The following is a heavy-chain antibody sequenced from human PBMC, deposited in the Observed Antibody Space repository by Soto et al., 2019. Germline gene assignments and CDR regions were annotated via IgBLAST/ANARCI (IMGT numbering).Heavy chain of an antibody. CDR3: ASTGYDKLSPAISPLDY. CDR2: IYYSGST. CDR1: GGSISSGDYY. D-gene: IGHD5-12*01. V-gene: IGHV4-30-4*01. Sequence: NPSETLSLTCTVSGGSISSGDYYWSWIRQPPGKGLEWIGYIYYSGSTYYNPSLKSRVTISVDTSKNQFSLKLSSVTAADTAVYYCASTGYDKLSPAISPLDYWGQGTLVTVSS. J-gene: IGHJ4*02.